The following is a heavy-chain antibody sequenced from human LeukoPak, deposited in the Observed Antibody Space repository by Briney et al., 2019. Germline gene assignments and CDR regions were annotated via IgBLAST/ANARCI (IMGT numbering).Heavy chain of an antibody. V-gene: IGHV3-21*01. Sequence: PGGSLRLSCAASGFTFSSYSMNSVRQAPGKGLEWVSSISSSSSYISYADSVKGRFTISRDNANNSLYLQMNSLRAEDTDVYYCARDRYSSGWSDSDWFDPWGQGTLVTVSS. CDR2: ISSSSSYI. CDR3: ARDRYSSGWSDSDWFDP. CDR1: GFTFSSYS. D-gene: IGHD6-19*01. J-gene: IGHJ5*02.